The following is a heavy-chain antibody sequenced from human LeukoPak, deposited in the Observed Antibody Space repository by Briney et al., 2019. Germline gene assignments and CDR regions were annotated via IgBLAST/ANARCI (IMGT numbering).Heavy chain of an antibody. CDR3: AREATFRY. CDR2: ISGSGGIT. J-gene: IGHJ4*02. Sequence: GGSLRLSCAASGFTFSSYAIYWVRQAPGKGLEWVSGISGSGGITYFADPVKGRFTISRDNSKNTLYLQMNSLRAEDTAVYYCAREATFRYWGQGTLVTVSS. CDR1: GFTFSSYA. D-gene: IGHD1-26*01. V-gene: IGHV3-23*01.